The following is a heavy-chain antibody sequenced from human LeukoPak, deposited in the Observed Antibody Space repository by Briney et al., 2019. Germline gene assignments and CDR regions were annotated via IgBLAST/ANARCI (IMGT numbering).Heavy chain of an antibody. V-gene: IGHV3-21*01. CDR2: ISSSSSYI. Sequence: GGSLRLSCAASGFTFSSYSMNWVRQAPGKGLEWVSSISSSSSYIYYADSVKGRFTISRDNAKNSLYLQMNSLRAEDTAVYYCAKDGRFLEWLPGDFDYWGQGTLVTVSS. CDR1: GFTFSSYS. CDR3: AKDGRFLEWLPGDFDY. D-gene: IGHD3-3*01. J-gene: IGHJ4*02.